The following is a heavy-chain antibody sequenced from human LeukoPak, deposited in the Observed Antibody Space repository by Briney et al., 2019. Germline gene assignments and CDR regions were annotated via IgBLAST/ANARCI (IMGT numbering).Heavy chain of an antibody. Sequence: PGGSLRLSCAASGFTFNTYDINWVRQAPGKGLEWVSSISSSSNYRDYADSVKGRFTISIDNAKNSLYLQMNSLRAEDTAVYYCARGASGYDCLDYWGQGTLVTVSS. J-gene: IGHJ4*02. CDR1: GFTFNTYD. V-gene: IGHV3-21*01. CDR3: ARGASGYDCLDY. D-gene: IGHD5-12*01. CDR2: ISSSSNYR.